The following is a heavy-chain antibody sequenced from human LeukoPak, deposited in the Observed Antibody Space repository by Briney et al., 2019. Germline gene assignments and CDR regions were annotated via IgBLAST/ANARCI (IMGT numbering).Heavy chain of an antibody. D-gene: IGHD3-22*01. J-gene: IGHJ4*02. Sequence: SETLSLTCAVYGGSFSGYYWSWIRQPPGKGLEWIGEINHSGSTNYNPSLKSRVTISVDTSKTQFSLKLSSVTAADTAVYYCARVRSRYYYDSSGYYDYFDYWGQGTLVTVSS. V-gene: IGHV4-34*01. CDR2: INHSGST. CDR3: ARVRSRYYYDSSGYYDYFDY. CDR1: GGSFSGYY.